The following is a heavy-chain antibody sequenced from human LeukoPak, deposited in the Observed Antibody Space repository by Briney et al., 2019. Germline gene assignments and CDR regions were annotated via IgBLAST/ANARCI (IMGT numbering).Heavy chain of an antibody. CDR2: IDHRGDT. J-gene: IGHJ4*03. CDR1: GGSFSRYY. Sequence: SETLSLTCAVYGGSFSRYYWSWIRQSPGKGLEWIAEIDHRGDTNYNPSVKSRVTISVDTSKNQFSLKVRSLSAADTAVYYCARGATISETGYFDFWGQGTPVAVSS. V-gene: IGHV4-34*01. CDR3: ARGATISETGYFDF. D-gene: IGHD5-24*01.